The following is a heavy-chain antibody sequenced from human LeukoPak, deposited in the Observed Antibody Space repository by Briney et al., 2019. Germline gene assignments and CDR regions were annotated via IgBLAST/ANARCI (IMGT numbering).Heavy chain of an antibody. J-gene: IGHJ4*02. Sequence: GGSLRLSCAASGFTFSSYGMHWVRQAPGKGLEWVAVIWYDGSNKYYADSVKGRFTISRDNSKNTLYLQMNSLRAEDTAVYYCAGGSLYYGSGNFDYWGQGTLVTVSS. CDR3: AGGSLYYGSGNFDY. D-gene: IGHD3-10*01. CDR1: GFTFSSYG. V-gene: IGHV3-33*01. CDR2: IWYDGSNK.